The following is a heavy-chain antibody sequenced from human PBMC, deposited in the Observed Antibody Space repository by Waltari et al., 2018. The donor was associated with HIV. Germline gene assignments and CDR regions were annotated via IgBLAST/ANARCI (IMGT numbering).Heavy chain of an antibody. J-gene: IGHJ4*02. CDR1: GFTFDDYA. D-gene: IGHD6-19*01. CDR3: AKDLAPYGSHGWSLDY. Sequence: EVQLVESGGGLVQPGRSLRLSCAASGFTFDDYAMHWVRQAPGKGLGWVSGINWNSGSIGYADSVKGRFTISRDNAKNSLYLQMNSLRAEDTALYYCAKDLAPYGSHGWSLDYWGQGTLVTVSS. V-gene: IGHV3-9*01. CDR2: INWNSGSI.